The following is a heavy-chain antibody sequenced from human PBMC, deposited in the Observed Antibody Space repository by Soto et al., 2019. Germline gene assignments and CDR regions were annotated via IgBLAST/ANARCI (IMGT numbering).Heavy chain of an antibody. CDR2: ISGSGGST. D-gene: IGHD3-10*01. V-gene: IGHV3-23*01. Sequence: EVQLLESGGGLVQPGGSLRLSCAASGFTFSSYAMSWVRQAPGKGLEWVSAISGSGGSTYYADSVKGRFTISRDNSKNTLYLQMNSLRAEDTAVYYCAKVGSLWFGSKPPGWFDPWGQGTLVTVSS. J-gene: IGHJ5*02. CDR1: GFTFSSYA. CDR3: AKVGSLWFGSKPPGWFDP.